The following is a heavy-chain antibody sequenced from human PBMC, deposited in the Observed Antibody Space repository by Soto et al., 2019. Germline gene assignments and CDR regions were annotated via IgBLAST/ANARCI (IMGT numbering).Heavy chain of an antibody. Sequence: QVQLQESGPGLVKPSQTLSLTCTVSGGSINSGDFYWSWIRQHPGKGLECIGYIYYSGSTYYNPSLKSRVTISVDTSKNQCSLKLSSVTAADTAVYYCARGDSGYVSWFDPWGQGTLVTVSS. CDR3: ARGDSGYVSWFDP. J-gene: IGHJ5*02. CDR1: GGSINSGDFY. CDR2: IYYSGST. D-gene: IGHD5-12*01. V-gene: IGHV4-31*03.